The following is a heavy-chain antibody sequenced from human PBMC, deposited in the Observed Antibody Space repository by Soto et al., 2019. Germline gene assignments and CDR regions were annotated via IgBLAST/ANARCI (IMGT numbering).Heavy chain of an antibody. CDR1: GYSFTSYW. J-gene: IGHJ6*03. Sequence: GESLKISCKGSGYSFTSYWIGWVRQMPGKGLEWMGIIYPGDSDTRYSPSFQGQVTISADKSISTAYLQWSSLKASDTAMYYCARSMKRKTYYYGSGSYYNVSFFHYYYMDVWGKGTTVTVSS. CDR3: ARSMKRKTYYYGSGSYYNVSFFHYYYMDV. CDR2: IYPGDSDT. D-gene: IGHD3-10*01. V-gene: IGHV5-51*01.